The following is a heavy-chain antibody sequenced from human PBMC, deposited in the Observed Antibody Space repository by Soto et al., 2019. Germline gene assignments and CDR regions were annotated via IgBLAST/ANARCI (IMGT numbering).Heavy chain of an antibody. CDR2: ITSNGGNT. Sequence: EVQLVESGGGLVQPGGSLRLSCAASGFTFSSYAMHWVRQAPGKGLEYVSVITSNGGNTDYASFVKGRFTISRDNSKNTLYLQMGSLRADDMAVYYCARRIPFGYGMDVWGQGTTVTVSS. D-gene: IGHD2-21*01. CDR3: ARRIPFGYGMDV. V-gene: IGHV3-64*01. J-gene: IGHJ6*02. CDR1: GFTFSSYA.